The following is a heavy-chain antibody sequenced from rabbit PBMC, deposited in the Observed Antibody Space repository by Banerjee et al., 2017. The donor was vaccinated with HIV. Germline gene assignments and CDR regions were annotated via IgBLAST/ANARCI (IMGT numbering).Heavy chain of an antibody. Sequence: QEQLVEYGGDLVQPEGSLTLTCTASGFSFSTNWICWVRQAPGKGLEWIACINAGSSGSTDYASWAKGRFTISKTSSTTVTLQMTSLTAADTATYFCARRWTGYTGYGDGAINLWGPGTLVTVS. V-gene: IGHV1S45*01. D-gene: IGHD7-1*01. J-gene: IGHJ4*01. CDR1: GFSFSTNW. CDR3: ARRWTGYTGYGDGAINL. CDR2: INAGSSGST.